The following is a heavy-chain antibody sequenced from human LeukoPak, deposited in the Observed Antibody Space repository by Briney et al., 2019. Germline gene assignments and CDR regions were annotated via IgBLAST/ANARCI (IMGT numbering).Heavy chain of an antibody. CDR3: ATSGGFVLPNAITGNWYMDV. D-gene: IGHD2-2*01. CDR2: ITSAGGYT. V-gene: IGHV3-21*01. CDR1: GFTFSDYS. J-gene: IGHJ6*03. Sequence: GGSLRLSCGASGFTFSDYSMNWVRQAPGKGLAWVASITSAGGYTYYADSVKGRFTISRDNAQNSLFLQMNSLGAEDTAVYFCATSGGFVLPNAITGNWYMDVWGRGTSVTVSS.